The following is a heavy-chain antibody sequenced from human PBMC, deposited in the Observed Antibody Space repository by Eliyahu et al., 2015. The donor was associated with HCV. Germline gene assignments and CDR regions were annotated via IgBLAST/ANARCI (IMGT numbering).Heavy chain of an antibody. CDR3: AKAAEWLWSFRGYYYYYGMDV. V-gene: IGHV3-23*01. CDR2: ISGSGGST. J-gene: IGHJ6*02. Sequence: EVQLLESGGGLVQPGGSLRLSCAASGFTFSSYAMXWVRQAPGKGLEWVSAISGSGGSTYYADSVKGRFTISRDNSKNTLYLQMNSLRAEDTAVYYCAKAAEWLWSFRGYYYYYGMDVWGQGTTVTVSS. D-gene: IGHD3-3*01. CDR1: GFTFSSYA.